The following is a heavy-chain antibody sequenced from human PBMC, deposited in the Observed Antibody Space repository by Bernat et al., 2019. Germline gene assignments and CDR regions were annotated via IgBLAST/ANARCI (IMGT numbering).Heavy chain of an antibody. Sequence: EVQLVESGGGLIQPGGSLRLSCAASGFTVSSNYMTWVRQAPGKGLEWVSFIYAGGSTFYADSVQGRFIISRDNSKNTLYLQMNSLRAGDTAVYYCTKNRGTSSGSSDYWGQGSLVTVSS. CDR2: IYAGGST. V-gene: IGHV3-53*01. CDR1: GFTVSSNY. CDR3: TKNRGTSSGSSDY. J-gene: IGHJ4*02. D-gene: IGHD3-22*01.